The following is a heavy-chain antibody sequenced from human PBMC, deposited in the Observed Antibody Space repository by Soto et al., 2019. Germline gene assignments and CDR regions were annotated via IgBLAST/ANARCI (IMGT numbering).Heavy chain of an antibody. V-gene: IGHV5-51*01. J-gene: IGHJ6*02. CDR2: IFPSDSET. D-gene: IGHD2-2*02. CDR3: ARHSLIVSTLYILDV. CDR1: GYNFAIHW. Sequence: GESLKISCQATGYNFAIHWIGWVRQLPGKGLEWMGIIFPSDSETRYSPSFRGQVTMSVDKSINTAYLQWRSLKASDTAMYYCARHSLIVSTLYILDVWGHGTTVTVSS.